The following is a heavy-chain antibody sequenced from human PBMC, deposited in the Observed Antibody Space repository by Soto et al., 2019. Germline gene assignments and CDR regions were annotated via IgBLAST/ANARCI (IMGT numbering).Heavy chain of an antibody. CDR3: ARRGPGTYFDY. V-gene: IGHV3-23*01. D-gene: IGHD6-13*01. Sequence: EVQLLDSGGGLVQPGGSLRLSCAASGFTFSSYAMNWVRQAPGKGLEWVSGISGSGDSTYYADSVKGRFTISRDNSKNTLYLQMNSLRTEDTAVYYCARRGPGTYFDYWGQGTLVTVSS. CDR2: ISGSGDST. J-gene: IGHJ4*02. CDR1: GFTFSSYA.